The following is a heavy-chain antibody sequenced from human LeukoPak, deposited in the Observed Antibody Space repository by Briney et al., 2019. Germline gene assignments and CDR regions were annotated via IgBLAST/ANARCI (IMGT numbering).Heavy chain of an antibody. V-gene: IGHV3-21*01. D-gene: IGHD6-19*01. CDR3: AREGRSSGWYYFDY. Sequence: GGPLRLSCAASGFTFSTYTMNWVRQVPGRGLEWVSSISSSSTYMSYAGSVQGRFTISRDNAKNSLYLQMNSLRAEDTAVYYCAREGRSSGWYYFDYWGQGTLVTVSS. CDR2: ISSSSTYM. CDR1: GFTFSTYT. J-gene: IGHJ4*02.